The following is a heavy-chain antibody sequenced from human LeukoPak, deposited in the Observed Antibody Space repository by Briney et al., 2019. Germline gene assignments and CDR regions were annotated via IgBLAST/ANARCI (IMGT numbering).Heavy chain of an antibody. CDR2: MNPNSGNT. CDR1: GYTFTSYD. CDR3: ARARRVQLWLLSCGNSGSFDY. D-gene: IGHD5-18*01. Sequence: GASVKVSCKASGYTFTSYDINWVRQATGQGLEWMGWMNPNSGNTGYAQKFQGIVTMTRNTSISTAYMELSSMRSKDTAVYYCARARRVQLWLLSCGNSGSFDYWGRGTLVTVSS. V-gene: IGHV1-8*01. J-gene: IGHJ4*02.